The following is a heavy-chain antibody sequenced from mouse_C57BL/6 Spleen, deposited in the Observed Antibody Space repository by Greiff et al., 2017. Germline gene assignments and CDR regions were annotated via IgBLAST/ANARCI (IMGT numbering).Heavy chain of an antibody. Sequence: QVQLKESGAELARPGASVKLSCKASGYTFTSYGISWVKQRTGQGLEWIGEIYPRSGNTYYNEKFKGKATLTADKSSSTAYMELRSLTSEDSAVYFCATPNWDNYWGQGTTLTVSS. CDR1: GYTFTSYG. J-gene: IGHJ2*01. V-gene: IGHV1-81*01. D-gene: IGHD4-1*01. CDR3: ATPNWDNY. CDR2: IYPRSGNT.